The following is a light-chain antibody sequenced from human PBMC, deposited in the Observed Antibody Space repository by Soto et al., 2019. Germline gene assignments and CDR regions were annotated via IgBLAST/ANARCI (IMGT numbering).Light chain of an antibody. Sequence: GLTQSPGTLSLSPGERATLSCRASQSVSSSYLAWYQQKPGQAPRLLIYGASSRATGIPDRFSGSGSGTDFTLTISRLEPEDFAVYYCQQYGSSAPITFGQGTRLEIK. CDR1: QSVSSSY. CDR2: GAS. CDR3: QQYGSSAPIT. J-gene: IGKJ5*01. V-gene: IGKV3-20*01.